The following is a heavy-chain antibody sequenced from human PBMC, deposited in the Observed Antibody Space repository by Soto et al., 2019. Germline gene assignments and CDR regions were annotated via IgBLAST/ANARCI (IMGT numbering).Heavy chain of an antibody. CDR2: IYTSGST. V-gene: IGHV4-4*07. Sequence: SSETLSLTCTVSGGSISSYYWSWIRQPAGKGLEWNGRIYTSGSTNYNPSLKSRVTMSVDTSKNQFSLKLSSVTAADTAVYYCARDLIQGLVISGRGNYAWNWFDPWGKGPLVTVSS. J-gene: IGHJ5*02. CDR1: GGSISSYY. CDR3: ARDLIQGLVISGRGNYAWNWFDP. D-gene: IGHD3-9*01.